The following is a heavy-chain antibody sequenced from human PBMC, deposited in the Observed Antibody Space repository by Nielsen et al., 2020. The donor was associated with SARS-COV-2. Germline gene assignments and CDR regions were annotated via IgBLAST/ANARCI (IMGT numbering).Heavy chain of an antibody. CDR3: ASLLEGKNFYYDVDV. CDR2: IIPMFGTA. Sequence: SVKVSCKASGGTFSSYAISWVRQAPGQGLEWMGGIIPMFGTANYAQKFQGRVTITADKSTGTAYMELSGLRFEDTAVYYCASLLEGKNFYYDVDVWGQGTTVIVSS. D-gene: IGHD3-3*01. CDR1: GGTFSSYA. J-gene: IGHJ6*02. V-gene: IGHV1-69*06.